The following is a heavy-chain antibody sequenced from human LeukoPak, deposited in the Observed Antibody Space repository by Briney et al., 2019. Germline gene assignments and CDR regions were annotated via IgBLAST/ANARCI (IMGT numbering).Heavy chain of an antibody. J-gene: IGHJ3*02. CDR2: INHNEKT. V-gene: IGHV4-34*01. CDR3: ARQLHPGDAFDI. CDR1: GGSFSSYY. Sequence: PSETLSLTCGVHGGSFSSYYWNWIRQPPGKGLEWIGHINHNEKTYYNPSLKSRVTISVDTSKNQFSLKLSSVTAADTAVYYCARQLHPGDAFDIWGQGTMVTVSS. D-gene: IGHD1-7*01.